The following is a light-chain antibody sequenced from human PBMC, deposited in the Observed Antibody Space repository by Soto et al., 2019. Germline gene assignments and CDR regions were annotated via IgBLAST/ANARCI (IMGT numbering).Light chain of an antibody. CDR3: QQYYTSPPT. CDR2: WAS. V-gene: IGKV4-1*01. CDR1: QRILYSSNNENY. J-gene: IGKJ2*01. Sequence: DIVMTQSPDSLAVSLGERATINCKSSQRILYSSNNENYLAWYQHRRGQTPKLLIYWASTRASGVPDRFSGSGSGTYFTLTISSPQAEDVSVYYCQQYYTSPPTFGQGTELGIK.